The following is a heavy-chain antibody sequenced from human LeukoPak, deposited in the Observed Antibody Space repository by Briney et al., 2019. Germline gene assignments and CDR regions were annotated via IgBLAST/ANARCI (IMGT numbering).Heavy chain of an antibody. CDR1: GFTFSSYA. J-gene: IGHJ6*02. V-gene: IGHV3-23*01. Sequence: GGSLRLSCAASGFTFSSYAMSWVRQAPGKGLEWVSAISGSGGSTYYADSVKGRFTISRDNSKNTLYLQMNSLRAEDTAVYYCGKRELWHGSGEDAWGQGTTVTVSS. CDR2: ISGSGGST. D-gene: IGHD3-10*01. CDR3: GKRELWHGSGEDA.